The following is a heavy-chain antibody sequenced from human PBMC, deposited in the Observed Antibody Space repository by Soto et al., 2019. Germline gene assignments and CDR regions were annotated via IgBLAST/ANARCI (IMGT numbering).Heavy chain of an antibody. J-gene: IGHJ6*02. CDR2: IYWDDDK. CDR1: GFSLSTSGVG. D-gene: IGHD3-22*01. Sequence: QITLKESGPTLVQPTQTLTLTCTFSGFSLSTSGVGVGWIRQPPGKALEWLALIYWDDDKRYSPSLKSRLTITKDTSKNQVVLTMTNMDPVDTATCYCAHEILVVESSYYYYYGMDVWGQGTTVTVS. V-gene: IGHV2-5*02. CDR3: AHEILVVESSYYYYYGMDV.